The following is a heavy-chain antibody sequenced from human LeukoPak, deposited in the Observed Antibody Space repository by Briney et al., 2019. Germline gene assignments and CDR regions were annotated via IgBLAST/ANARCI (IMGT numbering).Heavy chain of an antibody. CDR3: ARDVVYSDTTYYYYYMDV. Sequence: PGGSPRLSCAASGFTFSSYWTSWVRQAPGKGLEWVANIKQDGSEKYYVDSVKGRFTISRDNAKNSLYLQMNSLRAEDTAVYYCARDVVYSDTTYYYYYMDVWGKGTTVTVSS. CDR2: IKQDGSEK. J-gene: IGHJ6*03. V-gene: IGHV3-7*01. CDR1: GFTFSSYW. D-gene: IGHD2-2*01.